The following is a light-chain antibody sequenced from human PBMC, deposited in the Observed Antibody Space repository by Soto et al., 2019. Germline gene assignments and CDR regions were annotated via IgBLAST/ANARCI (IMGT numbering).Light chain of an antibody. Sequence: DIQMTQSPSSLSASVGDRVTMNCRASQTISTYLNWYQQKPGKAPMLLIYAASNLQSGVPSRFSGSGSGTDFNLTVTSLHPEDFATYHCQQSYTIPLTLGGGT. CDR1: QTISTY. CDR3: QQSYTIPLT. V-gene: IGKV1-39*01. J-gene: IGKJ4*01. CDR2: AAS.